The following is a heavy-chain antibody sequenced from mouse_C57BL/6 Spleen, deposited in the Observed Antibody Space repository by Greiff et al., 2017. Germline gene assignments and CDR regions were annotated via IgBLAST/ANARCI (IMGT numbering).Heavy chain of an antibody. V-gene: IGHV1-82*01. J-gene: IGHJ2*01. D-gene: IGHD2-1*01. CDR1: GYAFSSSW. Sequence: QVKLQQSGPELVKPGASVKISCKASGYAFSSSWMNWVKQRPGKGLEWIGRIYPGDGDTNYNGKFKGKSTLTADKSSSTAYMQLSSLTSEDSAVDFCARWGYYCTDRDYWGQGTTLTVSS. CDR3: ARWGYYCTDRDY. CDR2: IYPGDGDT.